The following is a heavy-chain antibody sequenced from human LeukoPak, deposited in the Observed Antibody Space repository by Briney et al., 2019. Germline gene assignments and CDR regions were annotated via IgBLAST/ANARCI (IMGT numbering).Heavy chain of an antibody. D-gene: IGHD7-27*01. V-gene: IGHV3-23*01. Sequence: GGSLRLSCAASGFAFSFYSMNWLRQPPGKGLEWVSTINANSGTTSHAASVRGRFTISRDNSKNTLYLQVNSLRADDTAVYYCARAPTTNWGSSYFDLWGRGNLVIVSA. J-gene: IGHJ2*01. CDR1: GFAFSFYS. CDR2: INANSGTT. CDR3: ARAPTTNWGSSYFDL.